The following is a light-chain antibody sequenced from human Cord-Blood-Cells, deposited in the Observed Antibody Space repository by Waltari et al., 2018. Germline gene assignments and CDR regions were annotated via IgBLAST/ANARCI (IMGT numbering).Light chain of an antibody. V-gene: IGKV1-39*01. CDR2: AAS. Sequence: DIQMFSSQSSFPASVGDSVTITCRASQSISSYLNWYQQKPGKAPKLLIYAASSLQSGVPARFSGSGCETVFTLTISSLQPEDFATYYCQQSYSTPDAFCQGTKLEIK. CDR1: QSISSY. CDR3: QQSYSTPDA. J-gene: IGKJ2*01.